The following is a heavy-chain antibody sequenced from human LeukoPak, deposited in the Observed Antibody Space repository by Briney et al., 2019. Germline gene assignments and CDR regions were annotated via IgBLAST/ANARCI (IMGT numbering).Heavy chain of an antibody. CDR1: GGSFSGYY. V-gene: IGHV4-34*01. CDR3: ARGLTKNDFWSGYSAGFDY. Sequence: SETLSLTCAVYGGSFSGYYWSWIRQPPGKGLEWIGEINHSGSTNYNPSLKSRVTISVDTFKNQFSLKLSSVTAADTAVYYCARGLTKNDFWSGYSAGFDYWGQGTLVTVSS. J-gene: IGHJ4*02. D-gene: IGHD3-3*01. CDR2: INHSGST.